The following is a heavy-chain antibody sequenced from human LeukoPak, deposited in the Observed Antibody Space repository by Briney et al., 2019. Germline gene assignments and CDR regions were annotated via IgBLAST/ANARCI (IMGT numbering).Heavy chain of an antibody. CDR1: GFVFSSYA. CDR3: AKVRGHYYYYGMDV. CDR2: ISGSGATT. J-gene: IGHJ6*02. Sequence: GGSLRLSCAASGFVFSSYAMSWVRQAPGKGLEWVSDISGSGATTSFADSVKGRFTISRDNSQNTLYLQMNNLRAEDTAVYYCAKVRGHYYYYGMDVWGQGTTVTVSS. V-gene: IGHV3-23*01.